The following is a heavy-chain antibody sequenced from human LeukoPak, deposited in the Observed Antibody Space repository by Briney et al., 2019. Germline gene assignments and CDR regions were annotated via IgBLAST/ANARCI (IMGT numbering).Heavy chain of an antibody. CDR3: ARVVSGWHLFDY. Sequence: ASVKVSCKASGYTFTGHYMHWVRQAPGQGLEWMGWINPNSGGTNYAQKFQGRVTMTRDTSISTAYMELSRLRSDDTAVYYCARVVSGWHLFDYWGQGTLVTVSS. V-gene: IGHV1-2*02. J-gene: IGHJ4*02. D-gene: IGHD6-19*01. CDR2: INPNSGGT. CDR1: GYTFTGHY.